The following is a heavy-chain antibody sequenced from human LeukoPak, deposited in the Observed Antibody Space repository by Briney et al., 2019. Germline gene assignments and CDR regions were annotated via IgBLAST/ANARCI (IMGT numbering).Heavy chain of an antibody. V-gene: IGHV4-61*01. CDR3: SRLQFDWLSPGAFDI. D-gene: IGHD3-9*01. CDR2: IYYSGST. J-gene: IGHJ3*02. CDR1: CVPVSSVRYY. Sequence: SETLSLICTVWCVPVSSVRYYWSWIRQPPGKELEWIGYIYYSGSTNYNPSLKSRVTISVDTSKNQFSLKLSSVTAADTAVYYCSRLQFDWLSPGAFDIWGQGTMVTVSS.